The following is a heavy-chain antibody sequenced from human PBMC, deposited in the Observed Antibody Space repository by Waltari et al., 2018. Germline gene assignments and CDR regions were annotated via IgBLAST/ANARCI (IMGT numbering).Heavy chain of an antibody. J-gene: IGHJ4*02. CDR2: VSGSGNGT. D-gene: IGHD5-18*01. V-gene: IGHV3-23*01. CDR1: GFTFTDYA. CDR3: VKDGTTGYIYGKAFDL. Sequence: DVKLLESGGGSVQRGGSLRLSCAASGFTFTDYAMIWVRRAPGKGLEWVSAVSGSGNGTFYADSVKGRFSISRDNFNNALYLQMNSLRDDDTAVYYCVKDGTTGYIYGKAFDLWGQGTLVTVSS.